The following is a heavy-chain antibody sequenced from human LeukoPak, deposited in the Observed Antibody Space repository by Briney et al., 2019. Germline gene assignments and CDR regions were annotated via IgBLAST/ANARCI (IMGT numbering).Heavy chain of an antibody. J-gene: IGHJ6*03. V-gene: IGHV4-4*07. D-gene: IGHD1-26*01. CDR3: ARASGNYPTGYYYYYYMDV. CDR1: GGSISSYY. Sequence: SETLSLTCTVSGGSISSYYWSWIRQPAGKGLEWSGRIYSTGSTNYKPSLKSRVTMSVDTSKNQFSLKLSSVTAADTAVYYCARASGNYPTGYYYYYYMDVWGKGTTVTVSS. CDR2: IYSTGST.